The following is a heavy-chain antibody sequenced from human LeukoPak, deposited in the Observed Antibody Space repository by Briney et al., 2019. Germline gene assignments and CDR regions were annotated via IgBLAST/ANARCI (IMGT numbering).Heavy chain of an antibody. CDR1: GGSISSGGYY. J-gene: IGHJ3*02. Sequence: SETLSLTCTVSGGSISSGGYYWSWIRQHPGKGLEWIGYIYYSGSTNYNPSLKSRVTISVDTSKNQFSLKLSSVTAADTAVYYCARHVWFGELNAFDIWGQGTMVTVSS. D-gene: IGHD3-10*01. V-gene: IGHV4-61*08. CDR2: IYYSGST. CDR3: ARHVWFGELNAFDI.